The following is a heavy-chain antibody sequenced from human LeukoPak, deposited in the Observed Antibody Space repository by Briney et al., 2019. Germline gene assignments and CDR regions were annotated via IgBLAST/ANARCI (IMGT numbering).Heavy chain of an antibody. V-gene: IGHV4-59*01. Sequence: PSETLSLTCTVSGGSISSYYWSWVRQPPGKGLEWIGYIHHSGGTDYNPSLKSRVTISRDTSKNQFSLKLSSVTAADTAVYYCATNYYDSSGYYYGLGHWGQGALVTVSS. D-gene: IGHD3-22*01. J-gene: IGHJ4*02. CDR1: GGSISSYY. CDR2: IHHSGGT. CDR3: ATNYYDSSGYYYGLGH.